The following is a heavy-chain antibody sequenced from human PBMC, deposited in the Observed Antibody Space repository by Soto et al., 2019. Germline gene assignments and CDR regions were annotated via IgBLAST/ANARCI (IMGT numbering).Heavy chain of an antibody. Sequence: GASVKVSCKASGGTFSSYAISWVRQAPGQGLEWMGGIITIFGTANYAQKFQGRVTITADESTSTAYMELSSLRSEDTAVYYCAREGTRMEAGYGMDVWGQGTTVTVSS. CDR3: AREGTRMEAGYGMDV. J-gene: IGHJ6*02. V-gene: IGHV1-69*13. CDR2: IITIFGTA. D-gene: IGHD1-1*01. CDR1: GGTFSSYA.